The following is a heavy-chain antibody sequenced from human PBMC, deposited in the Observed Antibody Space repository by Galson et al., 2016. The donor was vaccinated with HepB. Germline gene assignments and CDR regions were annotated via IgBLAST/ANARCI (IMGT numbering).Heavy chain of an antibody. Sequence: TLSLTCAVSGGSVNTGGYSWTWIRQPPGKGLEWIGYIQHTGSTNYNPSLKSRVVISLDRSKHQFSLKLSSVTAADTAVYYCASEFRNYYDTSGYSDFGVDVWGQGTTVTVSS. D-gene: IGHD3-22*01. CDR2: IQHTGST. J-gene: IGHJ6*02. CDR1: GGSVNTGGYS. V-gene: IGHV4-30-2*01. CDR3: ASEFRNYYDTSGYSDFGVDV.